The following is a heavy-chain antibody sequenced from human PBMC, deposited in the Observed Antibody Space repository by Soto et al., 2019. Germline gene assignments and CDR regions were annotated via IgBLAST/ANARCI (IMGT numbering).Heavy chain of an antibody. CDR1: GGSFRSGSYY. Sequence: RSLTCTVSGGSFRSGSYYWSWIRQPPGKGLEWIGYVYHTGRTSYNPSLKSRVSISMDTPKNQFYLDLDSVTAADTAVYFCARDFDLFDSWGQGTLVTVSS. J-gene: IGHJ4*02. CDR3: ARDFDLFDS. D-gene: IGHD3-9*01. CDR2: VYHTGRT. V-gene: IGHV4-61*01.